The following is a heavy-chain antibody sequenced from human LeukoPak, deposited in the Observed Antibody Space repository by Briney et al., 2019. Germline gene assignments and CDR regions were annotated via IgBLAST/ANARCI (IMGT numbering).Heavy chain of an antibody. CDR3: ARGDKYSYGPGD. D-gene: IGHD5-18*01. J-gene: IGHJ4*02. Sequence: ASVKVSCKASGYIFTGYYFHWVRQAPGQGFEWMGWINPNSGGTNYAQKFQGCVTMTRDTSISTACLELSRLRSDDSAVYYCARGDKYSYGPGDWGQGTLVTVSS. V-gene: IGHV1-2*04. CDR1: GYIFTGYY. CDR2: INPNSGGT.